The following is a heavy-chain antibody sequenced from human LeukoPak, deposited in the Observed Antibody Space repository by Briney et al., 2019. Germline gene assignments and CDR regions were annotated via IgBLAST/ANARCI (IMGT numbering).Heavy chain of an antibody. D-gene: IGHD4/OR15-4a*01. CDR3: ARGRLWSYNWFDP. J-gene: IGHJ5*02. CDR2: MNPNSGNT. V-gene: IGHV1-8*02. Sequence: ASVKVSCKASGYTFTSYGISWVRQATGQGLEWMGWMNPNSGNTGYAQKFQGRVTMTRNTSISTAYMELSSLRSEDTAVYYCARGRLWSYNWFDPWGQGTLVTVSS. CDR1: GYTFTSYG.